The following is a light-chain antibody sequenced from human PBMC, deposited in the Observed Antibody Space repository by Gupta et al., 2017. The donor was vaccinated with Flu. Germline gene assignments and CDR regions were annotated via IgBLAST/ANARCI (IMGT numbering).Light chain of an antibody. Sequence: QSVLAQPPSASATPGQRVTISCSGSSSNIGSNNVNWYQQVPGTAPKLLIYGNSQRPSGVPDRFSGSKSGTSASLAISGLQSEDEADYYCAAWDDSLNGHYVFGTGPKSPP. CDR3: AAWDDSLNGHYV. CDR1: SSNIGSNN. J-gene: IGLJ1*01. CDR2: GNS. V-gene: IGLV1-44*01.